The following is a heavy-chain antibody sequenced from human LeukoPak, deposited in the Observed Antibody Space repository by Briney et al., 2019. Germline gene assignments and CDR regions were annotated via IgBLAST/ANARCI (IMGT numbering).Heavy chain of an antibody. CDR3: ARGDRIEGATGAFDI. D-gene: IGHD1-26*01. J-gene: IGHJ3*02. Sequence: ASVKVSCTASGYTFIGYYIHWVRQAPGQGLEWMGWINPHSGVTTYAQNFQGRVTMARDTSTRTAYMELSGLRSDDTAVYYCARGDRIEGATGAFDIWGQGTMVAVPS. CDR2: INPHSGVT. CDR1: GYTFIGYY. V-gene: IGHV1-2*02.